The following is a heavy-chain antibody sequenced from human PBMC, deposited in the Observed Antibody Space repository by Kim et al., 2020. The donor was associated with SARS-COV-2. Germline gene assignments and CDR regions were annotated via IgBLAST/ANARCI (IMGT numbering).Heavy chain of an antibody. CDR3: ARMSGGAFDI. Sequence: STYYADSVKGRFTISRHNSKNTLYLQMNSLRAEDTAVYYCARMSGGAFDIWGQGTMVTVSS. D-gene: IGHD6-25*01. CDR2: ST. V-gene: IGHV3-53*04. J-gene: IGHJ3*02.